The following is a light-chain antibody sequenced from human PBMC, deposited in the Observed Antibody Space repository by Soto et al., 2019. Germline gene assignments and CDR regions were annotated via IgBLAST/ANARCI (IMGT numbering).Light chain of an antibody. CDR2: DVH. CDR3: SSYTASAPVYV. V-gene: IGLV2-14*03. J-gene: IGLJ1*01. Sequence: QSVLTQPASVSGSPGQSITISCTGARTDVDGHDYVSWYQQHPGQAPKLMIFDVHNRPSGVSSRFSGSKSGDTASLTISGLQAEDDGDYYCSSYTASAPVYVFGTGTKLPVL. CDR1: RTDVDGHDY.